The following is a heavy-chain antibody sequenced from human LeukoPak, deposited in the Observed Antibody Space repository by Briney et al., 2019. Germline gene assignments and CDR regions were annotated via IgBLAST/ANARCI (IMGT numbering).Heavy chain of an antibody. CDR3: ATGLRYCTLVVCYLIY. CDR1: GFTFSSYA. Sequence: GGSLRLSCAASGFTFSSYAMSWVRQAPGKGLEWVSAISGSGGSTYYADSVKGRFTISRDDSKNTLYLQMNSLRAEDTAVYYCATGLRYCTLVVCYLIYWGQGPLVTVSS. CDR2: ISGSGGST. D-gene: IGHD2-8*01. V-gene: IGHV3-23*01. J-gene: IGHJ4*02.